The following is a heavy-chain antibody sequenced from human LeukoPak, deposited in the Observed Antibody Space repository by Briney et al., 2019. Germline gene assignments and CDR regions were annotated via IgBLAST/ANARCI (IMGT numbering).Heavy chain of an antibody. D-gene: IGHD3-9*01. CDR1: GGSISSGGYY. V-gene: IGHV4-31*03. CDR3: ARDLPPTHYDI. CDR2: IYYSGST. J-gene: IGHJ4*02. Sequence: SETLSLTCTVSGGSISSGGYYWSWIRQHPGKGLEWIGYIYYSGSTYYNPSLKSRVTISVDTSKNQFSLKLSSVTAADTVVYYCARDLPPTHYDIWGQGTLVTVSS.